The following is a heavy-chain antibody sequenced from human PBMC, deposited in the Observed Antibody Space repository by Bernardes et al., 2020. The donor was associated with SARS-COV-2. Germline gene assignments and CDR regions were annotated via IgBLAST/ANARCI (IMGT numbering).Heavy chain of an antibody. Sequence: GGSLRLSCAASGFILRNSWLHWVRQAPGKGLVWVSRISDDGATPTYADSVKGRFTISRDKAKNTMSLQMNSLRVEDTAVYYCGKRAVSGNNWYFDLWGRGTLVTVSS. CDR1: GFILRNSW. V-gene: IGHV3-74*01. CDR3: GKRAVSGNNWYFDL. CDR2: ISDDGATP. D-gene: IGHD6-19*01. J-gene: IGHJ2*01.